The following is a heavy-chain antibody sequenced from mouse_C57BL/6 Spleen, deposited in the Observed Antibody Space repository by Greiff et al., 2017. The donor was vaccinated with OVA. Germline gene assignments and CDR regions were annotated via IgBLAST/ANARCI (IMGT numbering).Heavy chain of an antibody. CDR3: AREAYGNIYGFAY. CDR2: ISDGGSYT. Sequence: EVKLVESGGGLVKPGGSLKLSCAASGFTFSSYAMSWVRQPPDKRLEWVATISDGGSYTYYPDNVKGRFTISRVNAKNNLYLQMIHLKSEDTAMYYCAREAYGNIYGFAYWGQGTLVTVSA. J-gene: IGHJ3*01. CDR1: GFTFSSYA. V-gene: IGHV5-4*01. D-gene: IGHD1-1*01.